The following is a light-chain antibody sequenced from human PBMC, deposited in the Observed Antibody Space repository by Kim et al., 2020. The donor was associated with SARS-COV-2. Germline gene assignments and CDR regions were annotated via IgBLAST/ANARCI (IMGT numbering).Light chain of an antibody. J-gene: IGKJ2*01. CDR1: QSVSSSY. CDR3: KPYGSSPYT. V-gene: IGKV3-20*01. Sequence: EIVLTQSPGTLSLSPGERATLSCRASQSVSSSYLAWYQQKPGQAPRLLIYGASSRATGIPDRFSGSGSGTDFTLTISRLEPEDFAVYYCKPYGSSPYTCGQGHKLEI. CDR2: GAS.